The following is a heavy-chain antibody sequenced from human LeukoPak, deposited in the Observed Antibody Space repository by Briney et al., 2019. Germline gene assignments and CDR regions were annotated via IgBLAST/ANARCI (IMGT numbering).Heavy chain of an antibody. V-gene: IGHV3-23*01. J-gene: IGHJ4*02. D-gene: IGHD6-19*01. Sequence: GGSLRLSCAASGFPFNRNMMNWVREATGKGLEWVSSISGSGGPTFYADSVKGRFTISRDNSKSTLFLQKNSLRAEDTAIYYCAKARYTSGWYVFDYWGRGTQVTVSS. CDR3: AKARYTSGWYVFDY. CDR2: ISGSGGPT. CDR1: GFPFNRNM.